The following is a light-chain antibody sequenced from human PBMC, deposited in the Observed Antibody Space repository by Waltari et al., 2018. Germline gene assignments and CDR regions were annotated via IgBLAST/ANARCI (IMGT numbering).Light chain of an antibody. CDR3: QVYNKWPPWT. J-gene: IGKJ1*01. CDR2: AAS. Sequence: EMVMTQSPATLSVSPGERATLSCRASQSVSSKLAWYQQKPGQAPRLLIYAASTRATGIPARFSGSGSGTEFTLTISSLQSEDFAVYYCQVYNKWPPWTFGQGTKVEMK. CDR1: QSVSSK. V-gene: IGKV3-15*01.